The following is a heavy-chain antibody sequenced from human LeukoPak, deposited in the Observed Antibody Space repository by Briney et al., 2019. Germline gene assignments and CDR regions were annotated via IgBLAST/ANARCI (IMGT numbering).Heavy chain of an antibody. Sequence: GGSLRLSCTASGFTFSDYYMNWIRQAPGKGLEWISYISISGYTTYYADSVKGRFTISRDNSKNTLYLQMNSLRAEDTAVYYCARQPSGRGAFDIWGQGTMVTVSS. D-gene: IGHD6-19*01. V-gene: IGHV3-11*04. J-gene: IGHJ3*02. CDR1: GFTFSDYY. CDR2: ISISGYTT. CDR3: ARQPSGRGAFDI.